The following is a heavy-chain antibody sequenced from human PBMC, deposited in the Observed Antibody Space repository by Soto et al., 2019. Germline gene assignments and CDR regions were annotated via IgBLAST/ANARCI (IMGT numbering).Heavy chain of an antibody. J-gene: IGHJ6*03. V-gene: IGHV3-11*01. CDR3: ARDGERVWLPANPYYYMDV. Sequence: GGSLRLSCAASGFTFSDYYMSWIRQAPGKGLEWVSYISSSGSTIYYADSVKGRFTISRDNAKNSLYLQMNSLRAEDTAVYYCARDGERVWLPANPYYYMDVWGKGTTVTVSS. D-gene: IGHD6-19*01. CDR2: ISSSGSTI. CDR1: GFTFSDYY.